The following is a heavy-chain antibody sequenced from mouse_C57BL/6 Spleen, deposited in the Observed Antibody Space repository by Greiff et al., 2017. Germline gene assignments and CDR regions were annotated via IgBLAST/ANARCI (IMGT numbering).Heavy chain of an antibody. CDR3: ARHPSLTSWFAY. V-gene: IGHV5-6*02. CDR1: GFTFSSYG. CDR2: ISSGGSST. Sequence: EVMLVESGGDLVKPGGSLKLSCAASGFTFSSYGMSWVRQTPDKRLEWVATISSGGSSTYYPDSVKGRFTISRDNAKNTLYLQMSSLKSEDTAMYYCARHPSLTSWFAYWGQGTLVTVSA. J-gene: IGHJ3*01.